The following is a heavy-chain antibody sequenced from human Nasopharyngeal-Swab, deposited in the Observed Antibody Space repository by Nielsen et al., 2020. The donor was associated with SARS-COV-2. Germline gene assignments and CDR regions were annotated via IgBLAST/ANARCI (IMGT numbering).Heavy chain of an antibody. J-gene: IGHJ4*02. V-gene: IGHV3-74*01. CDR2: IKSDGSGA. Sequence: VRQMPGEGLGWDSRIKSDGSGASYADSVECRFTISRDNAKNTLYLQMNSLRAEDTAVYFCGRGWGIPEMGPDYWGQGTLVTVSS. CDR3: GRGWGIPEMGPDY. D-gene: IGHD3-16*01.